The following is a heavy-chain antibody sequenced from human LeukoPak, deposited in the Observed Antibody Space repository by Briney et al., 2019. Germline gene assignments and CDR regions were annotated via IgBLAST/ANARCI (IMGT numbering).Heavy chain of an antibody. CDR2: IYHSGST. CDR3: ARDRLAAYRHYPFDY. J-gene: IGHJ4*02. CDR1: GGSISSSNW. V-gene: IGHV4-4*02. D-gene: IGHD6-13*01. Sequence: PSETLSLTCAVSGGSISSSNWWSWVRQPPGKGLEWIGEIYHSGSTNYNPSLKSRVTISVDKSKNQFSLKLSSVTAADTAVYYCARDRLAAYRHYPFDYWGQGTLVTVSS.